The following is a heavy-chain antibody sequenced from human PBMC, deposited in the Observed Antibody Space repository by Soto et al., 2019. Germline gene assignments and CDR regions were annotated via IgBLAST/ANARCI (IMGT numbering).Heavy chain of an antibody. J-gene: IGHJ6*03. D-gene: IGHD3-3*01. CDR3: ARASNRATIFSYYYYMDV. CDR2: IIPIFGTA. Sequence: SVKVSCKASGGTFSSYAISWVRQAPGQGLEWMGGIIPIFGTANYAQKFQGRVTITADESTSTAYMELSSLRYENTPVYYCARASNRATIFSYYYYMDVWGKGTTGTVSS. V-gene: IGHV1-69*13. CDR1: GGTFSSYA.